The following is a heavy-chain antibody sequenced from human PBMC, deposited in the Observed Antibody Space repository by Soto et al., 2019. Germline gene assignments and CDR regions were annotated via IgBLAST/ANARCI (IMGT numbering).Heavy chain of an antibody. CDR2: INHSGSI. V-gene: IGHV4-34*01. J-gene: IGHJ1*01. D-gene: IGHD6-13*01. CDR1: GGSFSGYY. Sequence: QVQLQQWGAGLLKPSETLSLTCAFYGGSFSGYYWSWILQPPGKGLEWIGEINHSGSINYNPSLKSRVTISVDTSQNQFSLKLSSVTAADTAVYYCARGVAAAHTEYFQHWGQGNLVTVSS. CDR3: ARGVAAAHTEYFQH.